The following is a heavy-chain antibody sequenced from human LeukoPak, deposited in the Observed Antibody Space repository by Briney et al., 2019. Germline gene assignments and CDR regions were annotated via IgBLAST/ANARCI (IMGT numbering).Heavy chain of an antibody. J-gene: IGHJ4*02. CDR1: GYTFTSYG. CDR3: AADGYKSLGGFDY. D-gene: IGHD5-24*01. V-gene: IGHV1-18*01. Sequence: ASVKVSCKASGYTFTSYGISWVRQAPGQGLEWKGWISAYNGNTEYAQKLQARVTMTEDTSTDTAYMELSSLRSEDTAVYYCAADGYKSLGGFDYWGQGTLVTVSS. CDR2: ISAYNGNT.